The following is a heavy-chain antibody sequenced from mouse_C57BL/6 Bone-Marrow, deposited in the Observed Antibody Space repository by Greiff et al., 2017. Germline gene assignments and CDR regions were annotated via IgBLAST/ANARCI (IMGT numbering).Heavy chain of an antibody. J-gene: IGHJ2*01. CDR3: TDSDYYGSADY. D-gene: IGHD1-1*01. V-gene: IGHV14-4*01. CDR1: GFNIKDDY. CDR2: IDPENGDT. Sequence: VQLQQSGAELVRPGASVKLSCTASGFNIKDDYMHWVKQRPEQGLEWIGWIDPENGDTEYASKFQGKATITADTSSNTAYLQLSSLTSEDTAVYYCTDSDYYGSADYWGQGTTLTVSS.